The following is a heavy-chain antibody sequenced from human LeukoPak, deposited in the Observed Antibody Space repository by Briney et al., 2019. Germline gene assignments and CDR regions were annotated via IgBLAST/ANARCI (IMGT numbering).Heavy chain of an antibody. Sequence: PSETLSLTCTISRGSIITYYWSWIRQTPGTTLEWIGNIHYTGRTRYNPSLESRVTMSLDTPKNEFSLRLTSMTAADSAVYYCARGRPDPQNSDYWDYWGQGTLVTVSS. CDR3: ARGRPDPQNSDYWDY. CDR1: RGSIITYY. V-gene: IGHV4-59*13. CDR2: IHYTGRT. J-gene: IGHJ4*02. D-gene: IGHD3-22*01.